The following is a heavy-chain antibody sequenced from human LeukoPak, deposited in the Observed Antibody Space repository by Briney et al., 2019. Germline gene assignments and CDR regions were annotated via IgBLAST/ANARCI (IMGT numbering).Heavy chain of an antibody. CDR1: GFTFSSYG. V-gene: IGHV3-33*06. D-gene: IGHD6-13*01. CDR3: AKDLYSSSWNFDY. Sequence: GGSLRLSCAASGFTFSSYGMHWVRQAPGKGLEWVAVAWSDGNNEYYADSVKGRFTISRDNSKNTLHLQITSRRAEDTAVYYCAKDLYSSSWNFDYWGQGTLVTVSS. CDR2: AWSDGNNE. J-gene: IGHJ4*02.